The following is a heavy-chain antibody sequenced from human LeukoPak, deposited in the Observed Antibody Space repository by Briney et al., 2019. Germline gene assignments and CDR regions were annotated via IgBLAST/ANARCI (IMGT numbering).Heavy chain of an antibody. D-gene: IGHD1-26*01. CDR3: ARALKAVGATLLVDY. CDR2: ISYDGSNK. V-gene: IGHV3-30-3*01. J-gene: IGHJ4*02. Sequence: GGSLRLSCAASGFTFSSYAMHWVRQAPGKGLEWVAVISYDGSNKYYADSVKGRFTISRDNSKNTLYLQMNSLRAEDTAVYYCARALKAVGATLLVDYWCPGTLVTGSS. CDR1: GFTFSSYA.